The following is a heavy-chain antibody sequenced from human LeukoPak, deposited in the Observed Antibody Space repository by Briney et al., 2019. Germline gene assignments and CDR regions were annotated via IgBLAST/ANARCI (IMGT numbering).Heavy chain of an antibody. J-gene: IGHJ5*02. V-gene: IGHV1-46*01. Sequence: ASVKVSCXASGYTFTSYYMHWVRQAPGQGLEWMGIINPSGGSTSYAQKFQGRVTMTRDTSTSTVYMELSSLRSEDTAVYYCARDRRYCSGGSCYWFDPWGQGTLVTVSS. CDR2: INPSGGST. D-gene: IGHD2-15*01. CDR3: ARDRRYCSGGSCYWFDP. CDR1: GYTFTSYY.